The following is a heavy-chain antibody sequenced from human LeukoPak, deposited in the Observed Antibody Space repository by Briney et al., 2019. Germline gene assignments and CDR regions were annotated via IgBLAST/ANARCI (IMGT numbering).Heavy chain of an antibody. D-gene: IGHD3-9*01. CDR1: GYTFTDYY. V-gene: IGHV1-2*02. CDR2: INPNSGVT. J-gene: IGHJ4*02. CDR3: AKGWVAYDMSTGDY. Sequence: GASVKVSCKASGYTFTDYYMHWVRQAPGQGLEWMGWINPNSGVTNPAQNFQGRVTMTRDTSITTAYMELSGLRSDDTAVYYCAKGWVAYDMSTGDYWGQGTMVTVSS.